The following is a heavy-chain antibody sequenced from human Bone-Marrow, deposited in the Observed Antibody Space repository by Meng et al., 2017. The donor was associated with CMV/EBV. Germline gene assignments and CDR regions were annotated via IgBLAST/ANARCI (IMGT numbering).Heavy chain of an antibody. J-gene: IGHJ6*02. CDR1: GASVSSSSFY. D-gene: IGHD2-8*02. CDR2: IRYSGSS. V-gene: IGHV4-39*07. Sequence: GSLRLSCTVSGASVSSSSFYWGWVRQPPGKGLEWIGYIRYSGSSYYNPSLESRVTMSIDTSKNQFSLEMSSVTAADTAVYYCARTCNGAVCDPAGTAVWGQGATVTGSS. CDR3: ARTCNGAVCDPAGTAV.